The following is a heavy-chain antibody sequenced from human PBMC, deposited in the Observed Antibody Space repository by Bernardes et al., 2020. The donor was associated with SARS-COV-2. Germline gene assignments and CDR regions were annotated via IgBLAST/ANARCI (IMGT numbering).Heavy chain of an antibody. CDR2: ISWNSGSI. CDR1: GFTFDDYA. Sequence: GGSLRLSCAASGFTFDDYAMHWVRQAPGKGLEWVSGISWNSGSIGYADSVKGRFTISRDNAKNSLYLQMNSLRAEDTALYYCAKWVAAAGGFDYWGQGTLVTVSS. V-gene: IGHV3-9*01. CDR3: AKWVAAAGGFDY. D-gene: IGHD6-13*01. J-gene: IGHJ4*02.